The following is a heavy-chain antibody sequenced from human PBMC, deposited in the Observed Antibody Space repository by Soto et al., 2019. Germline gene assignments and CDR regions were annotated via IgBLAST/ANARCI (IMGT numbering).Heavy chain of an antibody. CDR3: AREGYCISTSCHTLDY. D-gene: IGHD2-2*02. CDR2: IIPRSGTS. J-gene: IGHJ4*02. Sequence: GASVKVSCKASGDTFSTYTITWVRQAPGQGLEWMGGIIPRSGTSNYAQKFQGRVTITADESTSTAYMELSSLRSEDTAVYYCAREGYCISTSCHTLDYWGQGTLVTVSS. CDR1: GDTFSTYT. V-gene: IGHV1-69*13.